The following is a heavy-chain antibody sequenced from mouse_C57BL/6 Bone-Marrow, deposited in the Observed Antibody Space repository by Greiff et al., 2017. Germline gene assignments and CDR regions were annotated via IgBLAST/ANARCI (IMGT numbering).Heavy chain of an antibody. Sequence: QVQLKESGAELVRPGASVTLSCKASGYTFTDYEMHWVKQTPVHGLEWIGAIDPETGGTAYNQKFKGKAILTADKSSSTAYMELRSLTSEDSAVYYCARERDDYDWFAYWGQGTLVTVSA. CDR3: ARERDDYDWFAY. CDR2: IDPETGGT. J-gene: IGHJ3*01. CDR1: GYTFTDYE. D-gene: IGHD2-4*01. V-gene: IGHV1-15*01.